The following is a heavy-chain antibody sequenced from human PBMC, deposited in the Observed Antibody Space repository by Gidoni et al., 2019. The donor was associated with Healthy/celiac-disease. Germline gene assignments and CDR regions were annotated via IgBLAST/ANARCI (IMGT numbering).Heavy chain of an antibody. CDR3: ARDWGRYGDYGVL. CDR1: GFTFSSYS. D-gene: IGHD4-17*01. CDR2: ISSSSSYI. V-gene: IGHV3-21*01. J-gene: IGHJ4*02. Sequence: EVQLVESGGGLVKPGGSLSLSCAASGFTFSSYSMNWVRQAPGKGREWVSSISSSSSYIYYADSVKGRFTISRDNAKNSLYLKMNSLRAEDTAVYYCARDWGRYGDYGVLWGQGTLVTVSS.